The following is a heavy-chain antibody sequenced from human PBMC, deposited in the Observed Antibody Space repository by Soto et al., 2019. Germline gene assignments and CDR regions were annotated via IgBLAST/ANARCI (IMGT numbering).Heavy chain of an antibody. CDR1: GFTFSSYS. Sequence: GGSLRLSCAASGFTFSSYSMNWVRQAPGKGLEWVSSISSSSSYIYYADSVKGRFTISRDNAKNSLYLQMNSLRAEDTAVYYCARETTVTNERSFQHWGQGTLVTVSS. J-gene: IGHJ1*01. V-gene: IGHV3-21*01. CDR2: ISSSSSYI. D-gene: IGHD4-17*01. CDR3: ARETTVTNERSFQH.